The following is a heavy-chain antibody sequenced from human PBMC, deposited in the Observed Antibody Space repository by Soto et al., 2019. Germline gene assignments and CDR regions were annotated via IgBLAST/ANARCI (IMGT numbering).Heavy chain of an antibody. V-gene: IGHV3-9*01. J-gene: IGHJ4*02. CDR1: GFTFDDYA. CDR3: AKVTGNSVDY. CDR2: ISWNSGSI. D-gene: IGHD1-7*01. Sequence: QPGGSLRLSCAASGFTFDDYAMHWVRQAPGKGLEWVSGISWNSGSIGYADSVKGRFTISRDNAKNSLYLQMNSLRAEDAALYYCAKVTGNSVDYWGQGPLITVSS.